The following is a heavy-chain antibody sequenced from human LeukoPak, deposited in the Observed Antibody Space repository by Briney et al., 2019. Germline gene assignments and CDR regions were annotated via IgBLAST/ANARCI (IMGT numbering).Heavy chain of an antibody. V-gene: IGHV1-2*02. D-gene: IGHD3-10*01. CDR3: AKSPGEFEPTPFDY. J-gene: IGHJ4*02. Sequence: ASVKVSCKASGYIFTGYYMHWVRQAPGQGLEWMGWINPNSGGTNYAQKFQGRVTMTRDTSISTAYMELSRLRSDDTAVYYCAKSPGEFEPTPFDYWGQGTLVTVSS. CDR1: GYIFTGYY. CDR2: INPNSGGT.